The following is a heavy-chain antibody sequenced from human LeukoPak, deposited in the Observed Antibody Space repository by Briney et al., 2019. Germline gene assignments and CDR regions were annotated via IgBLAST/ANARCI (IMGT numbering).Heavy chain of an antibody. CDR1: GFTFSSYG. J-gene: IGHJ4*02. V-gene: IGHV3-33*01. CDR2: IWYDGSNK. CDR3: ARDRAKSHFDY. Sequence: PGRSLRLSCAASGFTFSSYGVHWVRQAPGKGLEWVAVIWYDGSNKYYADSVKGRFTISRDNSKNTLYLQMNSLRAEDTAVYYCARDRAKSHFDYWGQGTLVTVSS. D-gene: IGHD4/OR15-4a*01.